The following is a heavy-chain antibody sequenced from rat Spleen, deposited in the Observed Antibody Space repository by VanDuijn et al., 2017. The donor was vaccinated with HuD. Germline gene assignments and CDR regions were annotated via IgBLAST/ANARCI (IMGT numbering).Heavy chain of an antibody. CDR3: ARHRGYSGYTYPFDY. J-gene: IGHJ2*01. V-gene: IGHV5-58*01. D-gene: IGHD1-4*01. CDR1: GFTFSSYW. CDR2: ISPDGGST. Sequence: EVQLVETGGGLVQPGESLKLSCVASGFTFSSYWIYWIRQAPGEGLEWVSSISPDGGSTYYPDSVKGRFTISRDNAKRTLYLQMDSLRSEDTSTYYCARHRGYSGYTYPFDYWGQGVMVTVSS.